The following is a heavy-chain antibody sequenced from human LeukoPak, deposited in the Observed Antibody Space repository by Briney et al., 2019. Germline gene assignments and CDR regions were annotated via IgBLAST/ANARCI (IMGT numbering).Heavy chain of an antibody. D-gene: IGHD1-14*01. V-gene: IGHV3-66*02. J-gene: IGHJ6*03. CDR2: IYTSGTT. CDR3: ARRADTTYFSMAA. Sequence: GGSLRLSCGASGFTVSSNYMAWVRQAPGKGPEWVSVIYTSGTTHYADSVKGRFTISRDKSKNTLFLQMNSLRVEDTAVYFVARRADTTYFSMAAWGTGTPVTVSS. CDR1: GFTVSSNY.